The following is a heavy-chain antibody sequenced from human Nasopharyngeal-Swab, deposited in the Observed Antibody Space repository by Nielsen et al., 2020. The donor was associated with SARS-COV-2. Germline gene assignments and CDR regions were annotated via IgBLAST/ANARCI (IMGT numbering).Heavy chain of an antibody. D-gene: IGHD6-19*01. V-gene: IGHV3-74*01. Sequence: GESLKISCSASGFIFSSYGMHWVRQAPGKGLIWVSRINHDGRRTDYADSVKGRFTVSKDNARNTLYLQMKSLRVDDTAVYFCARGSLEWLTPWGQGTLVTVSS. CDR3: ARGSLEWLTP. CDR1: GFIFSSYG. J-gene: IGHJ5*02. CDR2: INHDGRRT.